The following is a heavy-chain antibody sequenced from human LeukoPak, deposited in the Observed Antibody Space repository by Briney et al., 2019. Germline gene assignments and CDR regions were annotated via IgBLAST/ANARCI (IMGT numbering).Heavy chain of an antibody. CDR3: ARDRGYCSITSCYALYYFDY. J-gene: IGHJ4*02. Sequence: GGSLRLSCAASWFTLCSYVMHLVRQGPGKGPGGGGVISYNGSNKYYSDSVKGPFTISGDNSKNTLYLQMNSLRAEDTAVYYCARDRGYCSITSCYALYYFDYWGQGTLVTVSS. D-gene: IGHD2-2*03. V-gene: IGHV3-30*04. CDR2: ISYNGSNK. CDR1: WFTLCSYV.